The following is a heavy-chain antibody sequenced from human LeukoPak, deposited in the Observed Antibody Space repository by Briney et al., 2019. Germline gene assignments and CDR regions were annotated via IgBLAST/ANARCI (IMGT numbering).Heavy chain of an antibody. CDR3: ASGPKAGYYPFAG. D-gene: IGHD3-10*01. J-gene: IGHJ3*01. Sequence: GGSLRVSCAESGFSFSSYITNSVRQAPGKGLEWVSSISSSSSYIYYADSVKGRFTISRDNAKNSLYLQMNSLRAEDTAVYYCASGPKAGYYPFAGWGQRTMVTVSS. CDR1: GFSFSSYI. V-gene: IGHV3-21*01. CDR2: ISSSSSYI.